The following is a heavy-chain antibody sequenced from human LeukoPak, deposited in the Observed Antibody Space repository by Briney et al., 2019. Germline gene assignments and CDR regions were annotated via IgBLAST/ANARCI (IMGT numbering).Heavy chain of an antibody. CDR1: GGSFSGYY. CDR3: ARGPMYYDFWSGYYTKWFDP. J-gene: IGHJ5*02. CDR2: INHSGST. Sequence: ETLSLTCAVYGGSFSGYYWSWIRQPPGKGLEWIGEINHSGSTNYNPSLKSRVTISVDTSKNQFSLKLSSVTAADTAVYYCARGPMYYDFWSGYYTKWFDPWGQGTLVTVSS. D-gene: IGHD3-3*01. V-gene: IGHV4-34*01.